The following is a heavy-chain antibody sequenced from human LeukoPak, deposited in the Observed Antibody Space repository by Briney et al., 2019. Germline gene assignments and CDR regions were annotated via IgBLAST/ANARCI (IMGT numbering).Heavy chain of an antibody. CDR1: GYSFSSYG. V-gene: IGHV1-18*01. CDR3: ARDKVSWELQLQAYFDL. Sequence: ASVKVSCKASGYSFSSYGINWVRQAPGQGLEWMGWISAYNGNTNYAQKLQGRVTMTRDTSTSTAYMELRSLRSDDTAVYYCARDKVSWELQLQAYFDLWGRGTLVTVSS. CDR2: ISAYNGNT. J-gene: IGHJ2*01. D-gene: IGHD5-24*01.